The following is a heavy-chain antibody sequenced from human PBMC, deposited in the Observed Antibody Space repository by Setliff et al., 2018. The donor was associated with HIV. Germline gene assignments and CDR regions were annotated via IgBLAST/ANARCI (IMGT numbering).Heavy chain of an antibody. J-gene: IGHJ4*02. CDR2: IYYSGTT. D-gene: IGHD6-13*01. Sequence: SETLSLTCTVSGGSISSTNYYWGWIRQTPGKGLEWIGSIYYSGTTYYTPSRKSRVTMSVDTSTSRLSLKVHSVTAADTAMYYCARGSHGTSWTDYWGQGTLVTVSS. CDR3: ARGSHGTSWTDY. CDR1: GGSISSTNYY. V-gene: IGHV4-39*07.